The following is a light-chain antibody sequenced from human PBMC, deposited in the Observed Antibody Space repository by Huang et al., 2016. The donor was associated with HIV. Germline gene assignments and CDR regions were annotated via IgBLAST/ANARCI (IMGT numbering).Light chain of an antibody. Sequence: EIVMTQSPATLSVSPGERATLSCRASQSVSRNLAWYQQKPGQAPRLLIFGASTRATGIPARFSGSGSGTEFTLTISSLQSEDVAVYYCQQYNNWPRTFGQGTKVEI. CDR3: QQYNNWPRT. J-gene: IGKJ1*01. CDR2: GAS. V-gene: IGKV3-15*01. CDR1: QSVSRN.